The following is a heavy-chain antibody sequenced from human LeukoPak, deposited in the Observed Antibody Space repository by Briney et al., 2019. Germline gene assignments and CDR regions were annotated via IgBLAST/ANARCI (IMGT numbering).Heavy chain of an antibody. CDR2: IYYSGST. V-gene: IGHV4-39*01. D-gene: IGHD3-22*01. CDR1: GGSISSSSYY. J-gene: IGHJ4*02. Sequence: PSETLSLTCTVSGGSISSSSYYWGWIRQPPGKGLEWIGSIYYSGSTYYNPFLKSRVTISVDTSKNQFSLKLSSVTAADTAVYYCARQVWGYYDSSGYQPLFDYWGQGTLVTVSS. CDR3: ARQVWGYYDSSGYQPLFDY.